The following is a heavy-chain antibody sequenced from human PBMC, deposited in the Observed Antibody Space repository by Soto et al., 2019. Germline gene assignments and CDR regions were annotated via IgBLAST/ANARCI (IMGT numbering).Heavy chain of an antibody. V-gene: IGHV4-61*01. CDR2: ISSSGNT. D-gene: IGHD5-18*01. CDR1: GDSVSRDRYY. CDR3: ATDIRGYSRAFDH. Sequence: SETLSLTCTVSGDSVSRDRYYWTWIRQPPGEGLEWVGYISSSGNTSYNPSLKSRVTISLDTSINQFSLKLTSVTAADTAVYYCATDIRGYSRAFDHLRQGTLLKVSS. J-gene: IGHJ4*02.